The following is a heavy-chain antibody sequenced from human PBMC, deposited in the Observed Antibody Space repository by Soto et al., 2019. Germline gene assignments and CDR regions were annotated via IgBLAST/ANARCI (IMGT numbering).Heavy chain of an antibody. CDR3: ARDGLVGFPTDV. J-gene: IGHJ6*04. CDR2: ISSSGSYI. Sequence: GGSLRLSCAASGFALSDHNMNWVRQAPGKGLEWVSHISSSGSYIYYVDSAKGRFTISRDNAKNSLYLQMNSLRADDTAVYYCARDGLVGFPTDVWGKGTTVTVSS. CDR1: GFALSDHN. D-gene: IGHD2-8*02. V-gene: IGHV3-21*01.